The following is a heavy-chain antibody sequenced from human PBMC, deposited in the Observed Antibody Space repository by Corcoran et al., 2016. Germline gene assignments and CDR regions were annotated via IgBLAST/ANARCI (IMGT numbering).Heavy chain of an antibody. CDR3: ARWWGLRLAGTGGVFDF. J-gene: IGHJ4*02. V-gene: IGHV1-2*02. Sequence: QVQLVQSGAEVKKPGASVKVSCKASGYTFTGSYMHWVRQAPGQGLEWMGWINPNSGGTNYAQKFQGRVTMIRDTSISTSYMELSSLRSDDTAVYYCARWWGLRLAGTGGVFDFWGQGTVVTVSS. CDR2: INPNSGGT. D-gene: IGHD6-19*01. CDR1: GYTFTGSY.